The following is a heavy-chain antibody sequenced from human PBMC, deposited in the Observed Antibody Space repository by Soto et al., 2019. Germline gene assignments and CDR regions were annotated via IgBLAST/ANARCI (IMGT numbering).Heavy chain of an antibody. D-gene: IGHD3-10*01. CDR3: ARQGIGNLHGLVDV. J-gene: IGHJ6*01. V-gene: IGHV4-59*08. CDR1: GGSIDGYN. CDR2: VYYIGGS. Sequence: QVQLQESGPGLVKPSETLSLTCTVSGGSIDGYNCAWIRQPPGKALEWVGYVYYIGGSSYNPSLKGRVSLSRDSSKCRFSLQLRSVTDADTAVYYCARQGIGNLHGLVDVWGRWTTVTVSS.